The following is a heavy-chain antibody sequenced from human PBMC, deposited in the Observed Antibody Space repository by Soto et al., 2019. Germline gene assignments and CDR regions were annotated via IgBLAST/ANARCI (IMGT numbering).Heavy chain of an antibody. V-gene: IGHV1-69*05. D-gene: IGHD6-13*01. CDR2: IIPIFGTA. Sequence: QVQLVQSGAEVKKPGSSVKVSCKASGGTFSSYAISWVRQAPGQGLEWMGGIIPIFGTANYAQKFQGRVTITXXEXTXXADMELSSLRSEDTAVHYCARDLGIAAAGRAPFDYWGQGTLVTVSS. J-gene: IGHJ4*02. CDR3: ARDLGIAAAGRAPFDY. CDR1: GGTFSSYA.